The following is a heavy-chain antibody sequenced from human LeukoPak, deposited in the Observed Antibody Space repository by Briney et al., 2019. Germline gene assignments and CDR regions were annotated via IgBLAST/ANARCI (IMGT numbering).Heavy chain of an antibody. CDR2: IYYSGST. Sequence: SETLSLTCTVSGGSVSSGSSYWSWIRQPPGKGLEWIGYIYYSGSTNYNPSLKSRVTISVDTSKNQFSLKLSSVTAADTAVYYCARQSSSWYGAFDYWGQGTLVTVSS. V-gene: IGHV4-61*01. CDR3: ARQSSSWYGAFDY. D-gene: IGHD6-13*01. J-gene: IGHJ4*02. CDR1: GGSVSSGSSY.